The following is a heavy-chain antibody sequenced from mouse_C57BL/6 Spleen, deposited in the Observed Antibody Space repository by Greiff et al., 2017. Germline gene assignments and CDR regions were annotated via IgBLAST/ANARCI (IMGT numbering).Heavy chain of an antibody. J-gene: IGHJ2*01. CDR1: GYAFTGSW. Sequence: QVQLMESGAELMKPGASVKLSCKASGYAFTGSWIEWVKQRPGHGLEWIGEILPGSGSTNYNEKFKGKATFTADTSSNTAYLQLSSLTTDDSAIYYSARRCLRRRFYCWGQGATLTVYS. D-gene: IGHD2-12*01. CDR2: ILPGSGST. V-gene: IGHV1-9*01. CDR3: ARRCLRRRFYC.